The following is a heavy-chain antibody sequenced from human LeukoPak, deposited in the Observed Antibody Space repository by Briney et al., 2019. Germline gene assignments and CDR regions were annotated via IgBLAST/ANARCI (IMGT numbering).Heavy chain of an antibody. CDR3: ARGVAARLYYFDY. D-gene: IGHD6-6*01. CDR1: GGSISSYY. J-gene: IGHJ4*02. CDR2: IYYSGST. V-gene: IGHV4-59*01. Sequence: PSETLSLTCTVSGGSISSYYWSWIRQPPGKGLEWIGYIYYSGSTNYNPSLKSRVTISVDTSKNQFSLKLSSVTAADTAVYYCARGVAARLYYFDYWGQGTLVTVSS.